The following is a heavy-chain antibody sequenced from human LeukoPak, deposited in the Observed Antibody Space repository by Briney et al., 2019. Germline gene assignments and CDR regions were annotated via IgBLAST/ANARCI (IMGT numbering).Heavy chain of an antibody. CDR3: ARVTTDQWFGEFLTLYYYYMDV. V-gene: IGHV3-21*01. Sequence: PGGSLRLSCAASGFTFTSYNMNWVRQAPGKALEWVSSITSDSRYMYYGDSVKGRFTISRDNAKNSLFLQMNSLRAEDTAVYYCARVTTDQWFGEFLTLYYYYMDVWGKGTTVTISS. CDR1: GFTFTSYN. J-gene: IGHJ6*03. D-gene: IGHD3-10*01. CDR2: ITSDSRYM.